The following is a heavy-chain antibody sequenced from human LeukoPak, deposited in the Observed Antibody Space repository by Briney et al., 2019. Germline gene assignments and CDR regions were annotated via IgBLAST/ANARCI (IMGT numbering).Heavy chain of an antibody. CDR3: ARILAATAGSMDV. V-gene: IGHV4-59*01. D-gene: IGHD1-14*01. J-gene: IGHJ6*03. Sequence: PSETLSLTCTVSGGSISGYYWSWIRQPPGKGLEWIGYIYSSGSTNYNPSLKSQVTISEDTSKNQFSLNLTSVTAADTAVYYCARILAATAGSMDVWGRGTTVTVSS. CDR1: GGSISGYY. CDR2: IYSSGST.